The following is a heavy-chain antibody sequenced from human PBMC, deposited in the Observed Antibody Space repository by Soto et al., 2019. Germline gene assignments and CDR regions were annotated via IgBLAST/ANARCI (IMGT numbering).Heavy chain of an antibody. CDR1: GFTFSSHW. V-gene: IGHV3-74*01. Sequence: EVQLVESGGGLVQPGGSLRLSCAASGFTFSSHWMHWVRQAPGKGLVWVSQITSDGSSTSYADSVKGRFTVSRDNAKNRLYLQMVSVRAEDTAVYYCARGGGGFDYWGQGTLVTVSS. D-gene: IGHD3-16*01. J-gene: IGHJ4*02. CDR3: ARGGGGFDY. CDR2: ITSDGSST.